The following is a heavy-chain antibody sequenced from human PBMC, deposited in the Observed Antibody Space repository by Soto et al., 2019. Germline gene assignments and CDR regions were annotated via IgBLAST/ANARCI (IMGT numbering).Heavy chain of an antibody. J-gene: IGHJ6*02. CDR1: GGSISSYY. CDR3: ARDLWGYCGADCYPLDV. Sequence: QVRLQESGPGLVKPSETLSLTCTVSGGSISSYYWSWIRQPPGKGLEWIGYMYNTGSTIYNPSLKVRVTISVDTSKNQFSLKLSSVTAADTAVYYCARDLWGYCGADCYPLDVWGQGTTVIVSS. V-gene: IGHV4-59*01. D-gene: IGHD2-21*02. CDR2: MYNTGST.